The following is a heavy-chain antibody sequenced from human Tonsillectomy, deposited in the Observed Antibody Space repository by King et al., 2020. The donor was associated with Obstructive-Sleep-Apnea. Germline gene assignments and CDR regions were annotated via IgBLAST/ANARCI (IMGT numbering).Heavy chain of an antibody. V-gene: IGHV3-74*01. CDR1: GFTFYIYW. CDR3: ARSTVFGLLIYYGMDF. Sequence: VQLVESGGGLVQPGGSLRLSCAASGFTFYIYWMHWVRQAPGKGLVWVSRIDSDGSSTSYADSVKGRFTISRDNAKNTLYRKMNSLRAEDTAVYYCARSTVFGLLIYYGMDFWGQGTTVTVSS. CDR2: IDSDGSST. J-gene: IGHJ6*02. D-gene: IGHD3/OR15-3a*01.